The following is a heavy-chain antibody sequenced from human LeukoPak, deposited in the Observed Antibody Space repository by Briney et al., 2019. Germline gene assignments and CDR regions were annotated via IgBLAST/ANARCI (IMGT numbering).Heavy chain of an antibody. Sequence: GGSLRLSCAASGFTFNDYEMNWVRQAPGKGLEWVSYISSSGRTIFYADSVKGRFTISRDNAKNSLYLQMNGLRAEDTAVYYCARNSYAFDMWGQGTMVAVSS. CDR1: GFTFNDYE. J-gene: IGHJ3*02. V-gene: IGHV3-48*03. CDR2: ISSSGRTI. CDR3: ARNSYAFDM.